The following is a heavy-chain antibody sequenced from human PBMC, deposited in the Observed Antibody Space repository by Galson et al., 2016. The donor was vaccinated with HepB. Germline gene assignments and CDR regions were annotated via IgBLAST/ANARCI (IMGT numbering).Heavy chain of an antibody. Sequence: SLRLSCAASGFTFRSSWMSWVRQAPGKGLGWVAHIKQEGSEKYYVDSVKRRFTISRDNAKNSVYLQMNSLRAEDTAVHYCARERVYYGSGTDAFDIWGQGTMVTVSS. J-gene: IGHJ3*02. V-gene: IGHV3-7*03. CDR3: ARERVYYGSGTDAFDI. CDR1: GFTFRSSW. D-gene: IGHD3-10*01. CDR2: IKQEGSEK.